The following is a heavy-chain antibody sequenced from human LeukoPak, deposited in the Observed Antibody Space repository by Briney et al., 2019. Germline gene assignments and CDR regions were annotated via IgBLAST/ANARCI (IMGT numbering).Heavy chain of an antibody. V-gene: IGHV3-30*04. D-gene: IGHD3-16*01. CDR1: GFTFSSYP. Sequence: RGSLRLSCAASGFTFSSYPMSWVRQAPGKGLEWVAVISFDERSKRYADSVKGRFTISRDNSKNTLNLQMNSLKTEDTAVYYCARGIWDAYYLDYWGQGTLVTVSS. J-gene: IGHJ4*02. CDR3: ARGIWDAYYLDY. CDR2: ISFDERSK.